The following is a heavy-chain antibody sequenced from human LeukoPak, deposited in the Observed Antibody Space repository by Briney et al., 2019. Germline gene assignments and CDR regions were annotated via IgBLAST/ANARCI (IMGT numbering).Heavy chain of an antibody. CDR1: GYTFTSYD. J-gene: IGHJ4*02. CDR2: MNPNSGNT. V-gene: IGHV1-8*01. CDR3: AMDIDYYDSSGYLGTDY. D-gene: IGHD3-22*01. Sequence: ASVKVSCKASGYTFTSYDINWVRQATGQGLEWMGWMNPNSGNTGYAQKFQGRVTMTRNTSIGTAYMELSSLRSEDTAVYYCAMDIDYYDSSGYLGTDYWGQGTLVTVSS.